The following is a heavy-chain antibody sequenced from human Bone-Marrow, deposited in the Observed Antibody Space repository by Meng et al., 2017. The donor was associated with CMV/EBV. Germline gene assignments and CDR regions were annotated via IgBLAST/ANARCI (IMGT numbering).Heavy chain of an antibody. J-gene: IGHJ4*02. CDR2: ISSSGGTI. Sequence: GESLKIPFAASGFTFRKYTMNWGRRAPGTGLEWVSAISSSGGTIQYSDSVQGRFTISRDNAKKSVYLLMSSLSAEDTAFYFRARDSLSSGGDYWGQGALVTVSS. CDR1: GFTFRKYT. D-gene: IGHD6-19*01. CDR3: ARDSLSSGGDY. V-gene: IGHV3-21*01.